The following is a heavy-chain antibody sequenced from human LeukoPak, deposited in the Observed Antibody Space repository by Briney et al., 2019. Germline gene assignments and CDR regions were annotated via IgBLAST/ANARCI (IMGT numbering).Heavy chain of an antibody. CDR2: IRSKAYGGTT. Sequence: PGGSLRLSCTASGFTFGDYAMSWVRQAPGKGVEWVGFIRSKAYGGTTEYAASVKGRFTISRDDSKSIAYLQMNSLKTEDTAVYYCTTRPSSSWYPGDFQHWGQGTLVTVSS. J-gene: IGHJ1*01. CDR3: TTRPSSSWYPGDFQH. D-gene: IGHD6-13*01. CDR1: GFTFGDYA. V-gene: IGHV3-49*04.